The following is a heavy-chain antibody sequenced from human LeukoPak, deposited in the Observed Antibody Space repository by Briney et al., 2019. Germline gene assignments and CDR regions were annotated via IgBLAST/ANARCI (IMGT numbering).Heavy chain of an antibody. V-gene: IGHV7-4-1*02. D-gene: IGHD3-16*02. CDR1: GGTFSSYS. Sequence: AASVTVTCTASGGTFSSYSISWLRQAPGQGLEGMGLIHTNNGNPTYAQRFTGRFVLSLHTSVSTAYLQSSSLKAEDTGVYYCARAPSRSRLIVNNPFDYWGQGTMVTVSS. J-gene: IGHJ4*02. CDR2: IHTNNGNP. CDR3: ARAPSRSRLIVNNPFDY.